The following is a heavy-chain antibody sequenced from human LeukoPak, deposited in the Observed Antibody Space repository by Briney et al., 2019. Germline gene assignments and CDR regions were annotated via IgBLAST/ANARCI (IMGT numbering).Heavy chain of an antibody. D-gene: IGHD5-18*01. Sequence: SETLSLTCTVSGGPINGYYWTWIRQPPGKGLEWIGYIYNIGSTDYNPSLKSRVTISVDTSKTQFSLKLSSVTAADTAVYYCARETRYNYGRYGMDVWGQGTTVTVSS. CDR3: ARETRYNYGRYGMDV. J-gene: IGHJ6*02. CDR2: IYNIGST. CDR1: GGPINGYY. V-gene: IGHV4-59*01.